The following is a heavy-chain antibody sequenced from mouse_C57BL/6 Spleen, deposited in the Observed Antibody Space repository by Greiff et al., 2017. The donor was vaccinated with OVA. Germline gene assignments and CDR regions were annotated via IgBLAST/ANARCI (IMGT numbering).Heavy chain of an antibody. V-gene: IGHV3-1*01. Sequence: EVQLQQSGPGMVKPSQSLSLTCTVTGYSITSGYDWHWIRHFPGNKLEWMGYISYSGSTNYNPSLKSRISITHDTSKNHFFLKLNSVTTEDTATYYCARAYGSPYAMDYWGQGTSVTVSS. CDR3: ARAYGSPYAMDY. CDR2: ISYSGST. J-gene: IGHJ4*01. D-gene: IGHD1-1*01. CDR1: GYSITSGYD.